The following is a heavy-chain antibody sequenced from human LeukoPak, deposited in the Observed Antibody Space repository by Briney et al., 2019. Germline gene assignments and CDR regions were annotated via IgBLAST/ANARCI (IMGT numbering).Heavy chain of an antibody. D-gene: IGHD5-12*01. CDR2: ISSDGNEK. V-gene: IGHV3-30*03. J-gene: IGHJ4*02. CDR1: GFTFSSYG. CDR3: PTKVIRGNSAADYDD. Sequence: GGSLRLSCAASGFTFSSYGMHWVRQAPGKGLEWVALISSDGNEKLYVDSVKGRFIISRDDSKSTLYLRMNSLRAEDPAVYHCPTKVIRGNSAADYDDWGQGTLVTVSS.